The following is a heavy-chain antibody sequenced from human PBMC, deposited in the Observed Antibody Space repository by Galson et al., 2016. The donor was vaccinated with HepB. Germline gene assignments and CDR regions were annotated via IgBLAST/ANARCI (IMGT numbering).Heavy chain of an antibody. J-gene: IGHJ5*02. Sequence: SEILSLTCSVSGGSIRNYYWNWIRQPPGRGLEWIGYIYYSGTTAYNPSLKSRVTISVDRSKNQFSLSLSSMTAADTAVYYCAREMSGYYSPWFDPWGQGTLVTVSS. CDR3: AREMSGYYSPWFDP. CDR1: GGSIRNYY. CDR2: IYYSGTT. V-gene: IGHV4-59*01. D-gene: IGHD3-3*01.